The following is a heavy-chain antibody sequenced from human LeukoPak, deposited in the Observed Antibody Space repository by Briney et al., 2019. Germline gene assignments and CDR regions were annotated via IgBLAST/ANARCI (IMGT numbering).Heavy chain of an antibody. D-gene: IGHD5-12*01. V-gene: IGHV1-2*06. CDR2: INPNSGVT. CDR1: GYTFTNYY. CDR3: AKTTDSGYGHDY. Sequence: ASVKVSCKASGYTFTNYYVHWVRQAPGQGLEWMERINPNSGVTNYAQKFQGRVTMTRDTSISTAYMDLSRLTSDDTAVYYCAKTTDSGYGHDYWGQGTLVTVSS. J-gene: IGHJ4*02.